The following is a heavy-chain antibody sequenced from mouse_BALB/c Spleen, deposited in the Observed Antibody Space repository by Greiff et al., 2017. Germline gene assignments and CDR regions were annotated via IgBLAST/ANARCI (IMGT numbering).Heavy chain of an antibody. CDR2: INPSNGRT. CDR1: GYTFTSYW. Sequence: VQLQQPGAELVKPGASVKLSCKASGYTFTSYWMHWVKQRPGQGLEWIGEINPSNGRTNYNEKFKSKATLTVDKSSSTAYMQLSSLTSEDSAVYYCARKFITTATDAMDYWGQGTSVTVSS. CDR3: ARKFITTATDAMDY. V-gene: IGHV1S81*02. D-gene: IGHD1-2*01. J-gene: IGHJ4*01.